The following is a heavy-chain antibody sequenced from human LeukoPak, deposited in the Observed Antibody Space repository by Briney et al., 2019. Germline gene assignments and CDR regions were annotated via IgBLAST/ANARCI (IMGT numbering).Heavy chain of an antibody. CDR1: GGSISSSSYY. CDR3: ARGGYYGSGNDFRFDP. J-gene: IGHJ5*02. Sequence: SETLSLTCTVSGGSISSSSYYWGWIRQLPGKGLEWIGSIYYSGSTYYNPSLKSRVTISVETSKNQFSLKLKSVTAADTAVYYCARGGYYGSGNDFRFDPWGQGTLVTVSS. D-gene: IGHD3-10*01. V-gene: IGHV4-39*07. CDR2: IYYSGST.